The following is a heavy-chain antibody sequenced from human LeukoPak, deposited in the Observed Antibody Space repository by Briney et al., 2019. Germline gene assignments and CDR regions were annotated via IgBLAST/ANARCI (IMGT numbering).Heavy chain of an antibody. J-gene: IGHJ4*02. CDR3: ARAGYCSGVSCYSAVPGKY. Sequence: SETLSLTCAVYGGSFSGYYWSWIRQPPGKGLEWIGEINHSGSTNYNPSLKSRVTISVDTSKNQFSLKLSSVTPTDTAVYYCARAGYCSGVSCYSAVPGKYWGQGALVTVSS. CDR1: GGSFSGYY. CDR2: INHSGST. D-gene: IGHD2-15*01. V-gene: IGHV4-34*01.